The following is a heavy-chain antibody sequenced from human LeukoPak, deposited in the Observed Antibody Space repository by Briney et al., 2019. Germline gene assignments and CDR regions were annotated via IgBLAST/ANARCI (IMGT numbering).Heavy chain of an antibody. D-gene: IGHD5-18*01. J-gene: IGHJ4*02. CDR1: GFTFSSYE. CDR3: ARVHHNTAMVDIDY. V-gene: IGHV3-48*03. CDR2: ITSSAGTI. Sequence: PGGSLRLSCAASGFTFSSYEMLWVRQAPGKGLEWISYITSSAGTIYYADSVKGRFTISRDNAKSSLYLQMNSLRVEDTAVYYCARVHHNTAMVDIDYWGQGTLVTVSS.